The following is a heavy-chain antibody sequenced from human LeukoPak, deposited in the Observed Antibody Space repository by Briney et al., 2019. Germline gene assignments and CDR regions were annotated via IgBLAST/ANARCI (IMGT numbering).Heavy chain of an antibody. CDR1: GGSISSGGYY. V-gene: IGHV4-31*03. CDR3: ARDFAPLRFLERSLAPSDY. CDR2: IYYSGST. J-gene: IGHJ4*02. Sequence: PSETLSLTCTVSGGSISSGGYYWSWIRQHPGKGLEWIGYIYYSGSTYYNPSLKSRVTISVDTSKNQFSLKLSSVTAADTAVYYCARDFAPLRFLERSLAPSDYWGQGTLVTVSS. D-gene: IGHD3-3*01.